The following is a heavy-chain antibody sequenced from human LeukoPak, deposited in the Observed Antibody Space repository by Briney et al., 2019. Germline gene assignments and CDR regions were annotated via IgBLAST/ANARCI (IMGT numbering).Heavy chain of an antibody. J-gene: IGHJ4*02. V-gene: IGHV3-30*02. CDR2: IRYDGSSK. Sequence: GGSLRLSCAASGFTFSSYGMHWVRQAPGKGLEWVAFIRYDGSSKYYADSVKGRFTISRDNSKNTLYLQMNSLRAEDTAVYYCAKDGNGGYFDYWGQGTLVTVSS. CDR1: GFTFSSYG. CDR3: AKDGNGGYFDY. D-gene: IGHD7-27*01.